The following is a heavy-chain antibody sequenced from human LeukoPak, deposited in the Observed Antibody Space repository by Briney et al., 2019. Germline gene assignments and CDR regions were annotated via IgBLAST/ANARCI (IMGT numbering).Heavy chain of an antibody. CDR2: IYYSGST. Sequence: SETLSRTCTVSGGSISSGDYYWSWIRQPPGKGLEWIGYIYYSGSTYYNPSLKSRVTISVDTSKNQFSLKLSSVTAADTAVYYCARVDSGDHYYYYGMDVWSQGTTVTVSS. CDR1: GGSISSGDYY. V-gene: IGHV4-30-4*01. CDR3: ARVDSGDHYYYYGMDV. D-gene: IGHD4-17*01. J-gene: IGHJ6*02.